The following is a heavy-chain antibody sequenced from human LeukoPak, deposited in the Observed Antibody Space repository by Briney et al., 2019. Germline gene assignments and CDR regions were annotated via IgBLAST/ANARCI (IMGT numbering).Heavy chain of an antibody. J-gene: IGHJ4*02. CDR2: ISSSGSTI. D-gene: IGHD3-9*01. CDR3: AKRRASDYDILTGYYPTYYFDY. Sequence: GGSLRLSCAASGFTFDDYGMSWVRQAPGKGLEWVSYISSSGSTIYYADSVKGRFTISRDNAKNSLYLQMNSLRAEDTAVYYCAKRRASDYDILTGYYPTYYFDYWGQGTLVTVSS. CDR1: GFTFDDYG. V-gene: IGHV3-11*01.